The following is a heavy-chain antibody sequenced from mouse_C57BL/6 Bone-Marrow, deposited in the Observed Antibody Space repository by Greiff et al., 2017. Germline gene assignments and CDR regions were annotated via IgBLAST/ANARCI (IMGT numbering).Heavy chain of an antibody. CDR3: ARGLRRWYFDV. J-gene: IGHJ1*03. D-gene: IGHD2-4*01. Sequence: VQLQQSGAELAKPGASVKLSCKASGYTFTSYWMHWVKQRPGKGLEWIGYINPSSGYTKYNQKFKDKATLTADKSSITAYMQLSSLTYEDSAVYYCARGLRRWYFDVWGTGTTVTVSS. V-gene: IGHV1-7*01. CDR2: INPSSGYT. CDR1: GYTFTSYW.